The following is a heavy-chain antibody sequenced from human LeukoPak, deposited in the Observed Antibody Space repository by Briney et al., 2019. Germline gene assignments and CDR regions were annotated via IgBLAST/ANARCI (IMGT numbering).Heavy chain of an antibody. J-gene: IGHJ4*02. V-gene: IGHV4-59*01. CDR3: ARGYYDFWSGYYWDY. CDR1: GDSISGFH. CDR2: IYYSGST. D-gene: IGHD3-3*01. Sequence: SETLSLTCTVSGDSISGFHWSWIRQPPGKGLEWIGYIYYSGSTNYKPSLKSRVTISVDTSKNQFSLKLTSVTAADTAVYYCARGYYDFWSGYYWDYWGQGTLVTVSS.